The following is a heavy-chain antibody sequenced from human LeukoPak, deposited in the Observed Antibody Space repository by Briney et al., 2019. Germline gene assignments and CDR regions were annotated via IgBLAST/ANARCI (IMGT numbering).Heavy chain of an antibody. CDR3: AKDTNPYGRYSVDY. Sequence: GGSLRLSCTASGFTFSTYAMNWVRQAPGKGLEWVSVIFGNGAGTNYADSVKGRFTISRDNSKNTLYLQMNSLRAEDTAVYYCAKDTNPYGRYSVDYWGQGTLVTVSS. D-gene: IGHD3-16*02. J-gene: IGHJ4*02. CDR1: GFTFSTYA. V-gene: IGHV3-23*01. CDR2: IFGNGAGT.